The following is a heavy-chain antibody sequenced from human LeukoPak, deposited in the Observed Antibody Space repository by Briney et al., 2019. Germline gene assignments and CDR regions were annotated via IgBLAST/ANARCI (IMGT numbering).Heavy chain of an antibody. Sequence: RASVKVSCKASGYTFTDYYIHWVRQAPGRGLEWMGWNNPKNGGTKNAQKFQGRVTMTRDTSISTAYMELSRLRSDDTAVYYCAREIVLWGQGTLVTVSS. V-gene: IGHV1-2*02. D-gene: IGHD2-8*01. CDR2: NNPKNGGT. J-gene: IGHJ4*02. CDR1: GYTFTDYY. CDR3: AREIVL.